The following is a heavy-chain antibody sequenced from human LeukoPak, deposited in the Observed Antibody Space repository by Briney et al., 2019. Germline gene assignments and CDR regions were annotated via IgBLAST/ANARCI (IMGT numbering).Heavy chain of an antibody. V-gene: IGHV4-31*03. CDR1: TGSISSGDYF. CDR3: ARDARPGSGHGFDP. Sequence: SETLSLTCTVSTGSISSGDYFWSWIRQHPGKGLEWIGYIHYSGRTYYNPSLKSRVTISVDTSKNQLSLKLTSVTTADTAVYYCARDARPGSGHGFDPWGQGTLVTVSS. D-gene: IGHD5-12*01. J-gene: IGHJ5*02. CDR2: IHYSGRT.